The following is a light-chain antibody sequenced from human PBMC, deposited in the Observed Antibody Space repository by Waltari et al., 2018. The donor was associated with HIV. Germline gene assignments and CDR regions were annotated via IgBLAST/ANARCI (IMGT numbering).Light chain of an antibody. CDR2: EVT. V-gene: IGLV2-23*02. Sequence: QSALTQPASVSGSPGQSITISCTGPSSAVGSYNLVSWSQQHPGKAPKVMIYEVTKRPSGIPNRFSGSKSGNTASLTISGLQTEDEADYYCCSYAGSRVVFGGGTKLTVL. CDR1: SSAVGSYNL. J-gene: IGLJ2*01. CDR3: CSYAGSRVV.